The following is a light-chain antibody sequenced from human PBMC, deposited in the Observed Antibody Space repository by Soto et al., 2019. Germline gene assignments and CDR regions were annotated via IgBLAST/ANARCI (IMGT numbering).Light chain of an antibody. CDR2: DAS. CDR1: QSISSW. CDR3: QQYNSYWT. V-gene: IGKV1-5*01. J-gene: IGKJ1*01. Sequence: DIQMTQSPSTLSASVGDRVTITCRASQSISSWLAWYQQKPGKAPKLLIYDASSLESGVPSRFSGSGSGTELTLTISSLQPDDFATYYCQQYNSYWTFGQGTKVVIK.